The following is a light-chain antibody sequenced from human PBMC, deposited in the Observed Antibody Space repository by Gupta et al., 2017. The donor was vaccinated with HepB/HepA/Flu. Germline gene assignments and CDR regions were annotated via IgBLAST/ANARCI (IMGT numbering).Light chain of an antibody. Sequence: QYVLTQPPSVSAAPGQKVTISCSGSSSNIGNNYVSWYQQFAGTAPKVLISENNKRRSGIPDRFSGSKSGTAATLGITGLQTGDEADYYCGTWDSTLSVVVFGGVTKLTVL. V-gene: IGLV1-51*02. CDR1: SSNIGNNY. CDR2: ENN. CDR3: GTWDSTLSVVV. J-gene: IGLJ2*01.